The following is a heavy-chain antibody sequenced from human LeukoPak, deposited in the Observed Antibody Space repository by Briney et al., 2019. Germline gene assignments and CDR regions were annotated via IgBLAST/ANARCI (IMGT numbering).Heavy chain of an antibody. CDR2: INSDGSEG. CDR1: GFTFSGFW. J-gene: IGHJ3*01. Sequence: PGGSLRLSCAVSGFTFSGFWMSWSRQAPGKGLEWVASINSDGSEGYYADVVKGRFIISRDNAKNSLYLQINSLRAEDTAVYYCARSSYSSSSSVWGQGTMVTVSS. CDR3: ARSSYSSSSSV. D-gene: IGHD6-6*01. V-gene: IGHV3-7*03.